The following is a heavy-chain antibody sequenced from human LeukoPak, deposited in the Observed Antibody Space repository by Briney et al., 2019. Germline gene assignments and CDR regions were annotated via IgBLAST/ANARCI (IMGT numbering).Heavy chain of an antibody. CDR2: IYSGGST. V-gene: IGHV3-53*01. CDR1: GFTVSSNY. D-gene: IGHD2-15*01. CDR3: ARGGGFDCGGGSCYAFDI. J-gene: IGHJ3*02. Sequence: TGGSLRLSCAASGFTVSSNYMSWVRQAPGKGLEWVSVIYSGGSTYYADSVKGRFTISRDNSKNTLYLQMNSLRAEDTAVYYCARGGGFDCGGGSCYAFDIWGQGTMVTVSS.